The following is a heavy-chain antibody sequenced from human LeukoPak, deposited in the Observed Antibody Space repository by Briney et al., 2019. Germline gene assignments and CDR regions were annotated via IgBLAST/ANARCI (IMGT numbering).Heavy chain of an antibody. CDR1: GYTFTSYY. Sequence: ASVKVSCKASGYTFTSYYMHWVRQAPGQGLEWMGIINPSGGSTSYAQKFQGRVTMTRDTSTSTVYMELSSLRSEDTTVYYCAREAGTWRYYYYYMDVWGKGTTVTVSS. CDR3: AREAGTWRYYYYYMDV. V-gene: IGHV1-46*01. D-gene: IGHD6-19*01. J-gene: IGHJ6*03. CDR2: INPSGGST.